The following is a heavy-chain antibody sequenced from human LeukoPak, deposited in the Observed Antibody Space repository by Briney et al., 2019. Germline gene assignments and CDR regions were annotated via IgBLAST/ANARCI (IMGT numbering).Heavy chain of an antibody. V-gene: IGHV4-4*02. D-gene: IGHD3-10*01. J-gene: IGHJ4*02. Sequence: SSETLSLTCVVSGASISSSDWWSWVRQSPGKGLEWIGEIYYTGSRNYNPSLKSRVAMSVDTSKNQFSLELTSVTAADTAVYYCAREGRIRGIIAYDHWGQGALVTVSS. CDR3: AREGRIRGIIAYDH. CDR2: IYYTGSR. CDR1: GASISSSDW.